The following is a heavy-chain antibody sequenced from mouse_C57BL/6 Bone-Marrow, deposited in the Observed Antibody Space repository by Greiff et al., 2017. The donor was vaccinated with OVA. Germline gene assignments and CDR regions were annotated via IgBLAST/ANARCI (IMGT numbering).Heavy chain of an antibody. J-gene: IGHJ4*01. Sequence: QVQLKQPGAELVKPGASVKLSCKASGYTFTSYWMHWVKQRPGQGLEWIGMIHPNSGSTNYNEKFKSKATLTVDKSSSTAYMQLSSLTSEDSAVYYCARWITTVVASDYVDYWGQGTSVTVSS. CDR3: ARWITTVVASDYVDY. D-gene: IGHD1-1*01. CDR1: GYTFTSYW. V-gene: IGHV1-64*01. CDR2: IHPNSGST.